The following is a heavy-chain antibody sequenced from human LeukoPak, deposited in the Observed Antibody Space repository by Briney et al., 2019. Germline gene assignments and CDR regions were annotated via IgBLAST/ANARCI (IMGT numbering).Heavy chain of an antibody. CDR3: AKAQAPTGRNLFDP. J-gene: IGHJ5*02. CDR2: IRDYT. D-gene: IGHD1-1*01. V-gene: IGHV3-23*01. CDR1: GFTFSSFA. Sequence: GGSLRLSCAASGFTFSSFAMSWVRQAPGKGLEWVSSIRDYTYYPDSVKGRFTISRDNSKNTLYLQMDSLRTEDTAIYYCAKAQAPTGRNLFDPWGQGTLVTVSS.